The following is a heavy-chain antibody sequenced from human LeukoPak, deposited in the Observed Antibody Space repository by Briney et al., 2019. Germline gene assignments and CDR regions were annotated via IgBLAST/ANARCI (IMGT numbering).Heavy chain of an antibody. Sequence: ASVKLSCKASGGTFSSYTISWVRQAPGQGLEWMGRIIPIFGTANYAQKFQGRVTITTEESTSTAYIELSSLRSEDTAVYYCASSQGGAYYYDSSAHYWGQGTLVTVSS. CDR2: IIPIFGTA. CDR3: ASSQGGAYYYDSSAHY. CDR1: GGTFSSYT. D-gene: IGHD3-22*01. V-gene: IGHV1-69*05. J-gene: IGHJ4*02.